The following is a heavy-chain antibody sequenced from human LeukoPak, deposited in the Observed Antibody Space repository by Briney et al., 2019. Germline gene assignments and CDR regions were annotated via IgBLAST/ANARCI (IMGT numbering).Heavy chain of an antibody. CDR2: VYYSGTT. V-gene: IGHV4-39*07. Sequence: SETLSLTCTVSGGSISSSGYYWAWIRQPPGKGLEWIGSVYYSGTTYYNPSLKSRVTISVDRSKNQFSLKLSSVTAADTAVYYCAREDSSSWYGSYFDYWGQGTLVTVSS. J-gene: IGHJ4*02. CDR1: GGSISSSGYY. D-gene: IGHD6-13*01. CDR3: AREDSSSWYGSYFDY.